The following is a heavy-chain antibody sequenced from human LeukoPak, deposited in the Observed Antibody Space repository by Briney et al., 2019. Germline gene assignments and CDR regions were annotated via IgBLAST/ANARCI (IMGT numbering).Heavy chain of an antibody. CDR3: AADLGGVGAVDY. Sequence: ASVKVSCKASGFTFTSSAVQWVRQARGQRLEWIGWIVVGSGNTNYAQKFQERVTITRDMSTSTAYMELSSLRSEDTAVYYCAADLGGVGAVDYWGQGTLVTVSS. CDR2: IVVGSGNT. CDR1: GFTFTSSA. V-gene: IGHV1-58*01. D-gene: IGHD1-26*01. J-gene: IGHJ4*02.